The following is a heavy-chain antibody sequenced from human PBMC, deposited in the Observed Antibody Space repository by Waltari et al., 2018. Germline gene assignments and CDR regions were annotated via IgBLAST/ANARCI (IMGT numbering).Heavy chain of an antibody. CDR3: VREWGSSSSWCDP. CDR1: AGSIGRNTFY. D-gene: IGHD6-6*01. V-gene: IGHV4-39*07. CDR2: IKYRVST. Sequence: QVQLQESGPGLVTSSETLSLTCTVSAGSIGRNTFYWAWSRPPPGKRMGWMASIKYRVSTDAMRALKSPLTISVATSSNQPSRRFTSVAATDAAVYCCVREWGSSSSWCDPWGQGTLVTVAS. J-gene: IGHJ5*02.